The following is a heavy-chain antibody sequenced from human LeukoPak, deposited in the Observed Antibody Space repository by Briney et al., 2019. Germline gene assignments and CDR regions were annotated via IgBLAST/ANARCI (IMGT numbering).Heavy chain of an antibody. CDR3: ARADSSPYYFDY. D-gene: IGHD2-2*01. V-gene: IGHV1-46*01. Sequence: ASVKVSCKASGYTFTSYYMHRVRQAPGQGLEWMGIINPSGGSTSYAQKFQGRVTMTRDTSTSTVYMELSSLRSEDTAVYYCARADSSPYYFDYWGQGTLVTVSS. CDR2: INPSGGST. J-gene: IGHJ4*02. CDR1: GYTFTSYY.